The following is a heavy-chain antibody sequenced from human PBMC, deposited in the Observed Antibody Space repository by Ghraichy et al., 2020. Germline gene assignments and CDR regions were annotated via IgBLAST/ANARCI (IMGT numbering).Heavy chain of an antibody. CDR1: GGTFSSYA. D-gene: IGHD2-2*02. Sequence: SVKVSCKASGGTFSSYAISWVRQAPGQGLEWMGGIIPIFGIANYAQKFQGRVTITADKSTSTAYMELSSLRSEDTAVYYCARGYYGYCSSTSCYKRRANWYFDLWGRGTLVTVSS. V-gene: IGHV1-69*10. CDR2: IIPIFGIA. J-gene: IGHJ2*01. CDR3: ARGYYGYCSSTSCYKRRANWYFDL.